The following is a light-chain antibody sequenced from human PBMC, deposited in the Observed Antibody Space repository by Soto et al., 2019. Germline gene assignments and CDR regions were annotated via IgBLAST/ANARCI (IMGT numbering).Light chain of an antibody. J-gene: IGKJ2*01. CDR2: AAS. CDR1: QSISSY. CDR3: QQSYSTPYT. V-gene: IGKV1-39*01. Sequence: DIQMTQSPSSLSASVGDRVTITCRASQSISSYVNWYQQKPGKAPKLLIYAASTLQSGVPSRFSGSGSGTDFTLTTSSLQPEDFATYYCQQSYSTPYTFGQGTKLEI.